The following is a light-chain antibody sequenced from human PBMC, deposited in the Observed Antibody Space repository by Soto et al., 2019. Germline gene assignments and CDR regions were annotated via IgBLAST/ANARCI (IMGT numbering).Light chain of an antibody. Sequence: QSALTQPRSVSGSPGQSVTISCTGTSSDVGGYKYVSWYQQHPGKVPKLMIYDVSKRPSGVPDRFSGSKSGNTASLTISGLQAEDVADYYCCSYAGSYTVVFGGGTKLTVL. CDR1: SSDVGGYKY. V-gene: IGLV2-11*01. J-gene: IGLJ2*01. CDR3: CSYAGSYTVV. CDR2: DVS.